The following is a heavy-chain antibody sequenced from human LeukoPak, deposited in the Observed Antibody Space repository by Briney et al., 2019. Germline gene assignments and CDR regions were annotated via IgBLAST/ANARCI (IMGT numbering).Heavy chain of an antibody. Sequence: ASVKVSCKASGYTFTNYYIHWVRQAPGQGLEWMGWINPNSGDTNFAQKFQGRVTMTRDTSVSTVYMELSRLRSDDTAVFYCARGYYDSSDFEYLQHWGQGTLVTVSS. CDR1: GYTFTNYY. CDR3: ARGYYDSSDFEYLQH. V-gene: IGHV1-2*02. CDR2: INPNSGDT. J-gene: IGHJ1*01. D-gene: IGHD3-22*01.